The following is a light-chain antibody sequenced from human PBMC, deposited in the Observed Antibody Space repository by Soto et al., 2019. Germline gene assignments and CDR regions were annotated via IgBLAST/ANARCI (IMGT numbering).Light chain of an antibody. Sequence: EIVLTQSPATLSLSPGERATLSRRASQSVSSFLACYQQNPGQAPRLLIYDASSRATGIPARFSGSGSGTDFTLTISSLEPEDFAVYYCHQRSNWPRTFGQGTKV. CDR2: DAS. CDR3: HQRSNWPRT. CDR1: QSVSSF. V-gene: IGKV3-11*01. J-gene: IGKJ1*01.